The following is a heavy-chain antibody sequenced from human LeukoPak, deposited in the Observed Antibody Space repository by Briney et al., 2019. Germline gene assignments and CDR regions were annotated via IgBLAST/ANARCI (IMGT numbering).Heavy chain of an antibody. CDR2: INHSGIT. D-gene: IGHD3-9*01. J-gene: IGHJ5*02. V-gene: IGHV4-34*01. Sequence: SETLSLTCAVYGGSFSGYYWTWIRQTPGKGLEWIGEINHSGITDYNPSLRSRVTISVDTSKNQFSLKLSSVTDADTAVYYCARAYYDILTGYYNGPPDNNWFDPWGQGTLVTVSS. CDR1: GGSFSGYY. CDR3: ARAYYDILTGYYNGPPDNNWFDP.